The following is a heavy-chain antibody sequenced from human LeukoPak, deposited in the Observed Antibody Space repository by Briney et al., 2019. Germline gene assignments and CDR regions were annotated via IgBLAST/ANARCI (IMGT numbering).Heavy chain of an antibody. D-gene: IGHD3-22*01. CDR3: AKDLGPYDEGNY. V-gene: IGHV3-23*01. CDR2: ISGSGGST. CDR1: GLTFSSYA. J-gene: IGHJ4*02. Sequence: GGSLRLSCAASGLTFSSYAMSWVRQAPGKGLEWVSAISGSGGSTYYADSVKGRFTISRDNSKNTLYLQMNSLRAEDTAVYYCAKDLGPYDEGNYWGQGTLVTVSS.